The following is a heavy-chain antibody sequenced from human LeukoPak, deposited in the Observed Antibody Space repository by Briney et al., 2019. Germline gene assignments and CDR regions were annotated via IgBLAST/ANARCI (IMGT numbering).Heavy chain of an antibody. CDR3: AKDLRFPPYYYDSSGYYPNWFDP. Sequence: GGSLRLSCAASGFTFSSYGMHWVRQAPGKGLEWVAVIWYDGSNKYYADSVKGRFTISRDNSKNTLYLQMSSLRAEDTAVYYCAKDLRFPPYYYDSSGYYPNWFDPWAREPWSPSPQ. CDR2: IWYDGSNK. CDR1: GFTFSSYG. J-gene: IGHJ5*02. D-gene: IGHD3-22*01. V-gene: IGHV3-33*06.